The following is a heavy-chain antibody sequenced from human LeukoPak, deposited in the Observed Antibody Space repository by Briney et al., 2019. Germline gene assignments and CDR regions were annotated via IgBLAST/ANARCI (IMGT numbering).Heavy chain of an antibody. J-gene: IGHJ4*02. Sequence: GGSLRLSCAASGFTVSSNYMSWVRQAPGKGLEWVSVIYSGGSTYYADSVKGRFTISRDNSKNTLYPQMNSLRAEDTAVYYCARDHKAYYYDSSGYYLDYWGQGTLVTVSS. CDR1: GFTVSSNY. CDR2: IYSGGST. D-gene: IGHD3-22*01. CDR3: ARDHKAYYYDSSGYYLDY. V-gene: IGHV3-53*01.